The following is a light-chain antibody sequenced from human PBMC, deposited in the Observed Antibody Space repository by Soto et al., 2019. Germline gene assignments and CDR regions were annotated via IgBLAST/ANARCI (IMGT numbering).Light chain of an antibody. CDR3: HQANSFPRT. CDR1: QGISSW. V-gene: IGKV1-12*01. J-gene: IGKJ1*01. CDR2: AAS. Sequence: DIQMTQSPSSVSASVGDRVTITCRASQGISSWLVWYQQKPGKAPKLLIYAASSLQIGGPSRFSGSGSGTDFNLTISSLQPEDFAAYYCHQANSFPRTFGQGTKVEIK.